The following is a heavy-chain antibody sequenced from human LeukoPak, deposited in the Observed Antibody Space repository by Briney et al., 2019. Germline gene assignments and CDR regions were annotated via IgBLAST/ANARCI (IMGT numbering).Heavy chain of an antibody. CDR2: AENRPPSFTT. D-gene: IGHD6-13*01. J-gene: IGHJ4*02. CDR3: ARSSSWSFDC. Sequence: GGSLRLSCAGSGFTFSDHYMDWVRQAPGKGLEWVGRAENRPPSFTTAYAASVKGRFSISRNDSKNSVYLQMNSLKTEDTAVYYCARSSSWSFDCWGQGVLVTVAS. V-gene: IGHV3-72*01. CDR1: GFTFSDHY.